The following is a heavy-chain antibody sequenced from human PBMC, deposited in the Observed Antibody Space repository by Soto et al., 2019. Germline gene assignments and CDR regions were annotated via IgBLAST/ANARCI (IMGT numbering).Heavy chain of an antibody. V-gene: IGHV1-69*08. CDR1: GCTFSTYI. Sequence: QVQLVQSGAEVRKPGSSVKVSCKAPGCTFSTYIISWVRQAPGQGLEWMGRIIPIPDITNYAQKFQGRVTVTANRSTSRADMELTRQKSEDTAVYYCARDRLTTRGDGFDLGGQGTMVTVSS. J-gene: IGHJ3*01. CDR3: ARDRLTTRGDGFDL. CDR2: IIPIPDIT. D-gene: IGHD3-3*01.